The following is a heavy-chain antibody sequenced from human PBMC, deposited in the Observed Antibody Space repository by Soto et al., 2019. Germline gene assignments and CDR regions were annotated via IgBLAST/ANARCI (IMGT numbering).Heavy chain of an antibody. CDR1: GGSISSSSYY. D-gene: IGHD2-2*01. V-gene: IGHV4-39*01. CDR2: IYYSGST. Sequence: QLQLQESGPGLVKPSETLSLTCTVSGGSISSSSYYWGWIRQTPGKGLEWIGIIYYSGSTYYNPSLKSRVTISVDTSKNQFSLKLSSVTAADTAVYYCADGGPREYQLLEYFHHWGQGTLVTVSS. J-gene: IGHJ1*01. CDR3: ADGGPREYQLLEYFHH.